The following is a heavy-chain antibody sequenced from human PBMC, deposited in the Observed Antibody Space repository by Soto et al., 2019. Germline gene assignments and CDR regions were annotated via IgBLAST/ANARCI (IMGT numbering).Heavy chain of an antibody. J-gene: IGHJ4*02. D-gene: IGHD5-12*01. CDR3: AKDRWGWLHHDFDY. V-gene: IGHV3-23*01. CDR1: GFTFSSYA. CDR2: ISGRGGST. Sequence: EVQLLESGGGLVQPGGSLRLSCAASGFTFSSYAMSWVRQAPGKGLEWVSAISGRGGSTYYADSVKGRFIISRDNSKNTLYLQMNSLRAEDTAVYYCAKDRWGWLHHDFDYWGQGTLVTVSS.